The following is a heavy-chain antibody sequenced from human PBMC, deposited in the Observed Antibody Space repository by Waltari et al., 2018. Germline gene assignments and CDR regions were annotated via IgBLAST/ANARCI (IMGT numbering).Heavy chain of an antibody. CDR2: INAANTNT. CDR1: GYTLSSYV. J-gene: IGHJ4*02. V-gene: IGHV1-3*01. D-gene: IGHD6-19*01. Sequence: QVQLVQSGAEVKKPGASVKVSCKASGYTLSSYVMHWVRQAPGQSLEWMGWINAANTNTKYSQKFQGRVTITRDTSASTAYMELSSLTSEDTAVYYCARSGWLDYWGQGTLVTVSS. CDR3: ARSGWLDY.